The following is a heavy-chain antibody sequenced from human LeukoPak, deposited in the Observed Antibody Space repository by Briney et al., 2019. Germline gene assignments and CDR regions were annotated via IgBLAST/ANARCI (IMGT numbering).Heavy chain of an antibody. CDR2: IGSDNKP. CDR1: GFSLSSDA. V-gene: IGHV3-23*01. D-gene: IGHD3-10*02. CDR3: ARDLHSYVAMDV. Sequence: HGRSLRLSCEASGFSLSSDAMAWVSPAPGKGLEWVSSIGSDNKPHYSESVKGRFAISRDNSKNTLLLQLHNLRVKATALYYCARDLHSYVAMDVWGQGTTVTVSS. J-gene: IGHJ6*02.